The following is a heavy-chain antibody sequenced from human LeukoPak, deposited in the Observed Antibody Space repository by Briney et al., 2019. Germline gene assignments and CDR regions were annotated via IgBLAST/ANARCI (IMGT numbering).Heavy chain of an antibody. CDR1: GXSFTXXX. CDR3: AIGVRKGWLYFDY. CDR2: IYPGDSDT. J-gene: IGHJ4*02. Sequence: SXXXXGXSFTXXXXGWXXXMXXXXLXWXXIIYPGDSDTRYSPSFQGQVTISADKSISTAYLQWSSLKASDTAMYYCAIGVRKGWLYFDYWGQGTLVTVSS. V-gene: IGHV5-51*01. D-gene: IGHD3-9*01.